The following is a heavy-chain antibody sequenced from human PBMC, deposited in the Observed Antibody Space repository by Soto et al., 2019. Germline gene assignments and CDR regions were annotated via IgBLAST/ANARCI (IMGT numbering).Heavy chain of an antibody. CDR2: IYYSGST. V-gene: IGHV4-59*08. J-gene: IGHJ4*02. CDR3: ALRYGSCFDY. CDR1: GGSISSYY. Sequence: QVQLQESGPGLVKPSETLSLTCTVSGGSISSYYWSWIRQPPGKGLEWIGYIYYSGSTNYNPSLKSRVTISVDTSNNQFSLKLSSVTAAATAVYYCALRYGSCFDYWGQGTLVTVSS. D-gene: IGHD5-18*01.